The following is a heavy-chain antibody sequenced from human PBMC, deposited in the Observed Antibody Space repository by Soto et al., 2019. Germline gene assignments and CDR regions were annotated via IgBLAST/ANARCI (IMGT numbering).Heavy chain of an antibody. D-gene: IGHD3-3*01. Sequence: ASVKVSCKASGGTFSSYAISWVRQAPGQGLEWMGGIIPIFGTANYAQKFQGRVTITADKSTSTAYMELSSLRSEDTAVYYCAGTPAIRFLEWLPTYPKNWFDPWGQGTLVTVSS. CDR1: GGTFSSYA. CDR2: IIPIFGTA. CDR3: AGTPAIRFLEWLPTYPKNWFDP. J-gene: IGHJ5*02. V-gene: IGHV1-69*06.